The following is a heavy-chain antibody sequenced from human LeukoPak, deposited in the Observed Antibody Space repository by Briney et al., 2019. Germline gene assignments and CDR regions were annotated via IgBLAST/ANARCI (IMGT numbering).Heavy chain of an antibody. CDR3: ARDLSGSYCY. CDR2: ISSSSSTI. J-gene: IGHJ4*02. Sequence: GRSLRLSCAASGFTFSRYWMSWARQAPGKGLEWVSYISSSSSTIYYADSVKGRLTISRDNAKNSLYLQMNSLRDEDTAVYYCARDLSGSYCYWGQGTLVTVSS. CDR1: GFTFSRYW. D-gene: IGHD1-26*01. V-gene: IGHV3-48*02.